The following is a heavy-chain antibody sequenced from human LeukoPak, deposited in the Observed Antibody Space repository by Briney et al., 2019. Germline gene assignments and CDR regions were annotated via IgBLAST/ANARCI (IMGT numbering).Heavy chain of an antibody. CDR1: GYTFTGYN. CDR2: INPNSGGT. CDR3: ARVEYCGGDCNFDY. Sequence: ASVKVSCKASGYTFTGYNMHWVRQAPGQGLEWMGRINPNSGGTNYAQKFQGRVTMTRDTSISTAYMELSRLRSDDTAVYYRARVEYCGGDCNFDYWGQGTLVTVSS. D-gene: IGHD2-21*02. V-gene: IGHV1-2*06. J-gene: IGHJ4*02.